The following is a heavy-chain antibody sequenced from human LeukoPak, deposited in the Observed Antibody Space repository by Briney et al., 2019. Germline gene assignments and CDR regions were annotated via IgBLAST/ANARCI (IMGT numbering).Heavy chain of an antibody. D-gene: IGHD6-19*01. Sequence: GGSLRLSCAASGFTFSSYSMNWVRQAPGKGLEWVSAISGSGGSTYYADSVKGRFTISRDNSKNTLYLQMNSLRAEDTAVYYCAKDLDNNAVADNFDYWGQGTLVAVSS. V-gene: IGHV3-23*01. CDR3: AKDLDNNAVADNFDY. CDR2: ISGSGGST. CDR1: GFTFSSYS. J-gene: IGHJ4*02.